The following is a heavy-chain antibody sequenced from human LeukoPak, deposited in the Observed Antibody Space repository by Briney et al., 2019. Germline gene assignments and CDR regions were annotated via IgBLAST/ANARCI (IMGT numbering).Heavy chain of an antibody. CDR1: GYSISSGYY. D-gene: IGHD5-18*01. J-gene: IGHJ4*02. Sequence: SETLSLTCAVSGYSISSGYYWGWIRQPPGKGLDWIGSISHSGSTYYNPSLRSRVTISIDTSKNQFSLRLNSVTATDTAVYYCARVGGYSDGNYSFNYWGQGTLVTVSS. CDR2: ISHSGST. CDR3: ARVGGYSDGNYSFNY. V-gene: IGHV4-38-2*01.